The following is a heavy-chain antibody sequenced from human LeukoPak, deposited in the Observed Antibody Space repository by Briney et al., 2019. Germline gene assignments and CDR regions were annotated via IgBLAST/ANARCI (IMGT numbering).Heavy chain of an antibody. D-gene: IGHD3-22*01. J-gene: IGHJ4*02. CDR2: ISSSSSYI. CDR1: GFTFSSYS. Sequence: PGGSLRLSCAASGFTFSSYSMNWVRQAPGKGLEWVSSISSSSSYIYYADSVKGRFTISRDNAKNSLYLQMNSLRAEDTAVYYCARDRRYYDSSNFDYWGQGTLVTVSS. CDR3: ARDRRYYDSSNFDY. V-gene: IGHV3-21*01.